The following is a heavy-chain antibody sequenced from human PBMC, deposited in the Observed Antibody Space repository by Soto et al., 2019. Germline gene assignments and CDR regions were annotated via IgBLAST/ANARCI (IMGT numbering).Heavy chain of an antibody. J-gene: IGHJ4*02. CDR1: GVMFSSYA. CDR2: ISGIGGST. CDR3: AKDGSWGDHYYFDN. Sequence: GGSLRLSCAVSGVMFSSYAMTWVRQAPGKGLEWVSSISGIGGSTYYSDSVRGRFTISRDNSKKMLYLEMNSLKGDDTAVYYCAKDGSWGDHYYFDNWGQGTLVTGSS. V-gene: IGHV3-23*01. D-gene: IGHD2-21*02.